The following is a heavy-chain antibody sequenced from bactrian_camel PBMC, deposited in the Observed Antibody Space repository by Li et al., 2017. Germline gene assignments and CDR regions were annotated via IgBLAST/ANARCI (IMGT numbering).Heavy chain of an antibody. CDR2: LWIGGAST. J-gene: IGHJ4*01. V-gene: IGHV3S42*01. D-gene: IGHD6*01. Sequence: VQLVESGGDSVQAGGSLTLSCAAGRYTYKRNCMGWLRQRPGKDREGVAVLWIGGASTTYADSVKGRFIITRDKAKDLVYLQMNGLQPEDTGIFYCAADQLYGTCRDVLDFPARGQGTQVTVSS. CDR3: AADQLYGTCRDVLDFPA. CDR1: RYTYKRNC.